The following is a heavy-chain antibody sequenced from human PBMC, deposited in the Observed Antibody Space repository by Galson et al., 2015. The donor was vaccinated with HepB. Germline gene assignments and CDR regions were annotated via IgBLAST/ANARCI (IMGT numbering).Heavy chain of an antibody. V-gene: IGHV3-15*01. D-gene: IGHD3-22*01. CDR1: GFTFSNAW. J-gene: IGHJ3*02. Sequence: SLRLSCAASGFTFSNAWMSWVRQAPGKGLEWVGRIKSKTDGGTTDYAAPVKGRFTISRDDSKNTLYLQMNSLKTEDTAVYYCTTDFYYDSCGYKRARALDAFDIWGQGTMVTVSS. CDR2: IKSKTDGGTT. CDR3: TTDFYYDSCGYKRARALDAFDI.